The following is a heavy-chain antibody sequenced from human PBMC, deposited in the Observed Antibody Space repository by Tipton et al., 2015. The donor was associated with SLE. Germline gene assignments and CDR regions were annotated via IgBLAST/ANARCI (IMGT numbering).Heavy chain of an antibody. CDR3: ARAGGVEMATINY. V-gene: IGHV4-61*01. D-gene: IGHD5-24*01. CDR2: LYYSGST. J-gene: IGHJ4*02. Sequence: GLVKPSETLSLTCGVSGDSISSGYYWSWIRQHPGRGLEWIGYLYYSGSTNYNPSLKSRVTISVDTSKNQFSLKLSSVTAADTAVYYCARAGGVEMATINYWGQGTLVTVSS. CDR1: GDSISSGYY.